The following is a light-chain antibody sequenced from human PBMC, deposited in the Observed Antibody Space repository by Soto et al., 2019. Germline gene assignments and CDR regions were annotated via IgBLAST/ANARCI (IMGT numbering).Light chain of an antibody. CDR1: SSDIGSYSF. CDR2: DVS. J-gene: IGLJ1*01. V-gene: IGLV2-14*01. Sequence: QSVLTQPASVSGAPGQSITISCIGTSSDIGSYSFVSWFQQHPGKAPKLIIYDVSDRPSGVSNRFSASKSGNTASLTISGLQAEDESDYYCSSYTSNITPYVFGTGTKVTVL. CDR3: SSYTSNITPYV.